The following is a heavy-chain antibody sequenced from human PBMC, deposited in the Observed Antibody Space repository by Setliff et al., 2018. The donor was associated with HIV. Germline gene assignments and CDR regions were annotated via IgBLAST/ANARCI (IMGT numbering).Heavy chain of an antibody. CDR1: GYTFTGYY. D-gene: IGHD3-10*01. CDR3: AREGLWFGDRGYYMDV. CDR2: IDPNSGDT. V-gene: IGHV1-2*02. Sequence: ASVKVSCKASGYTFTGYYLHWVRQAPGQGLEWMGWIDPNSGDTNYAQKFQGRVTMTTDTSTSTAYMELRSLISDDTAVYYCAREGLWFGDRGYYMDVWGTGTAVTVSS. J-gene: IGHJ6*03.